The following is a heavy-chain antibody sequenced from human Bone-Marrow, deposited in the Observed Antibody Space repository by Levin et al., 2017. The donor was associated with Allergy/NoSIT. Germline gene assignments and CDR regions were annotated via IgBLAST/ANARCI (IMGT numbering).Heavy chain of an antibody. CDR2: ISSSSSYI. Sequence: GGSLRLSCAASGFTFSSYSMNWVRQAPGKGLEWVSSISSSSSYIYYADSVKGRFTISRDNAKNSLYLQMNSLRAEDTAVYYCARDRPLLLLWFGELSDYYYGMDVWGQGTTVTVSS. D-gene: IGHD3-10*01. CDR1: GFTFSSYS. CDR3: ARDRPLLLLWFGELSDYYYGMDV. V-gene: IGHV3-21*01. J-gene: IGHJ6*02.